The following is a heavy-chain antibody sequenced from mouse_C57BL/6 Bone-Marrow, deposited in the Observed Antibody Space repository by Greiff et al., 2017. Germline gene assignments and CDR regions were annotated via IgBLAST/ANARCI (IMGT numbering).Heavy chain of an antibody. Sequence: DVMLVESGGGLVKPGGSLKLSCAASGFTFSSYGMSWVRQTPDKRLEWVATISSGGSYTYYPDSVKGRFTISRDNAKNTLYLQMSSLKSEDTAMYYCARQGLPPFAYWGQGTLVTVSA. J-gene: IGHJ3*01. CDR3: ARQGLPPFAY. D-gene: IGHD2-4*01. CDR2: ISSGGSYT. CDR1: GFTFSSYG. V-gene: IGHV5-6*03.